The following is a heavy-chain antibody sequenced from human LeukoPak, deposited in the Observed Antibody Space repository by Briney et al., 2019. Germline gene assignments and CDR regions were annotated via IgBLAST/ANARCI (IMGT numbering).Heavy chain of an antibody. V-gene: IGHV4-39*07. Sequence: SETLSLTCTVSGGSISSSSYYWGWIRQPPGKGLEWIGSIYYSGSTYYNPSLKSRVTISVDTSKNQFSLKLSSVTAADTAVYYCARSRRYYYDSSGYLDEYYYFDYWGQGTLVTVSS. CDR2: IYYSGST. CDR1: GGSISSSSYY. J-gene: IGHJ4*02. CDR3: ARSRRYYYDSSGYLDEYYYFDY. D-gene: IGHD3-22*01.